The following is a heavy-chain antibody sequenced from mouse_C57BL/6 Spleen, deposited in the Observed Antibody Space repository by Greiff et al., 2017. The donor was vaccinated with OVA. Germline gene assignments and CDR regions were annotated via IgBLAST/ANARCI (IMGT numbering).Heavy chain of an antibody. CDR3: ATFPYWYFDV. V-gene: IGHV3-6*01. Sequence: EVQLQESGPGLVKPSQSLSLTCSVTGYSITSGYYWNWIRQFPGNKLEWMGYISYDGSNNYNPSLKNRISITRDTSKNQFFLKLNSVTTEDTATYYCATFPYWYFDVWGTGTTVTVSS. J-gene: IGHJ1*03. CDR2: ISYDGSN. CDR1: GYSITSGYY.